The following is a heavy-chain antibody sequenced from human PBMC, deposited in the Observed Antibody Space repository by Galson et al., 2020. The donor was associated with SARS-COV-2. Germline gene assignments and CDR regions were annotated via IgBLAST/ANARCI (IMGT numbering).Heavy chain of an antibody. CDR2: IKQDGSEK. D-gene: IGHD3-10*01. CDR3: ARNRITMVRGVIYNEGMRGYYYYMDV. CDR1: GFTFSSYW. Sequence: GGSLRLSCAASGFTFSSYWMSWVRQAPGKGLEWVANIKQDGSEKYYVDSVKGRFTISRDNAKNSLYLQMNSLRAEDTAVYYCARNRITMVRGVIYNEGMRGYYYYMDVWGKGTTVTISS. V-gene: IGHV3-7*01. J-gene: IGHJ6*03.